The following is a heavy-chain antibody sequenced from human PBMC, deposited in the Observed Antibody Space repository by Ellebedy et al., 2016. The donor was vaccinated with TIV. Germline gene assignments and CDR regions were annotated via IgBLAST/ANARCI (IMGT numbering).Heavy chain of an antibody. CDR3: ARDLRYSSSSQFDY. CDR1: GYTFTSYG. CDR2: ISAYNGNT. V-gene: IGHV1-18*01. D-gene: IGHD6-13*01. Sequence: ASVKVSCXASGYTFTSYGISWVRQAPGQGLEWMGWISAYNGNTNYAQKLQGRVTMTTDTSTSTAYMELRSLRSDDTAVYYCARDLRYSSSSQFDYWGQGTLVTVSS. J-gene: IGHJ4*02.